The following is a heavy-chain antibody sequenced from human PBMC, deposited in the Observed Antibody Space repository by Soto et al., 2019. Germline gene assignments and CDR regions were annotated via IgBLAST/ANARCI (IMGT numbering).Heavy chain of an antibody. D-gene: IGHD5-18*01. V-gene: IGHV4-59*01. Sequence: SETLSLTCSVSGGSIGSYYWSWIRQPPGKGLEWIGYIYSSGSTHYNPSLQSRVTISIDTSKNQVSLKVNSVTAADTAVYYCARDHPHSYGVYYFDYWGQGTPVTVSS. CDR3: ARDHPHSYGVYYFDY. CDR1: GGSIGSYY. J-gene: IGHJ4*02. CDR2: IYSSGST.